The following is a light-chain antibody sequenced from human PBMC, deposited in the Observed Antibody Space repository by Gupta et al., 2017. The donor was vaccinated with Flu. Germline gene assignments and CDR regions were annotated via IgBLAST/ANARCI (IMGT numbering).Light chain of an antibody. CDR2: QDN. J-gene: IGLJ2*01. CDR3: QAWDTITQMF. Sequence: PGKAAIITCSGDKLEDKFASWYQLKPGQSPVLLIYQDNVRPSGIPERFSGANSGNTSTLTITGTQVLDEADYYCQAWDTITQMFFGGGTRLTVL. V-gene: IGLV3-1*01. CDR1: KLEDKF.